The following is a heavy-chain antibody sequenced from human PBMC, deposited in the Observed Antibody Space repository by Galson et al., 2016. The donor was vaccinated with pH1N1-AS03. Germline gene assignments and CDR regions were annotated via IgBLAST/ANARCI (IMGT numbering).Heavy chain of an antibody. CDR3: PKVNYQLLNYYYYMYV. CDR1: GGSFSTYA. CDR2: IIPVFGTT. J-gene: IGHJ6*03. D-gene: IGHD2-2*01. Sequence: SCKASGGSFSTYAIICVRQAPGQGLEWMGGIIPVFGTTSFAQKFQDRVSITADESTSTAFMELSSLRSEDTAVYYCPKVNYQLLNYYYYMYVWGKGTTVTASS. V-gene: IGHV1-69*01.